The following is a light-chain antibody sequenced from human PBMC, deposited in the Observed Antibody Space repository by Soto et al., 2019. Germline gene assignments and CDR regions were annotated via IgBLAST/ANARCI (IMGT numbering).Light chain of an antibody. V-gene: IGKV3D-20*02. CDR2: DAS. Sequence: EIVLTQSPGTLSLSPGERATLSCRASQSVSSSYLAWYQQKPGQAPRLLIYDASNRATGIPASFSGSGSGTDFTLTFSSLEPEDFAVYYCQQYSNWPITFGQGTRLEIK. CDR3: QQYSNWPIT. CDR1: QSVSSSY. J-gene: IGKJ5*01.